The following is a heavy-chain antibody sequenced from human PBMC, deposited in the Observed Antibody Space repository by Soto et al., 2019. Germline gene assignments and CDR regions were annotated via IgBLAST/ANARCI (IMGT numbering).Heavy chain of an antibody. V-gene: IGHV4-59*01. CDR3: ARGFFDTSTGHSNPFDI. Sequence: SLSCTVSGASISSSYWSWIRQSPGKGLEWIAYVYYTGKTNYNPSLSGRVTVSVDTSKNQLSLKLTSVTAADTAVYYRARGFFDTSTGHSNPFDIWGQGTMVTVS. CDR2: VYYTGKT. CDR1: GASISSSY. J-gene: IGHJ3*02. D-gene: IGHD3-22*01.